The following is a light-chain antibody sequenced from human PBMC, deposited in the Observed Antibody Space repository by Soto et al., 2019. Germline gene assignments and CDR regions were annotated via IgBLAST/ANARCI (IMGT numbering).Light chain of an antibody. CDR1: KLGDTY. CDR2: HDS. J-gene: IGLJ2*01. Sequence: SYELTQPPSVSVSPGQTASITCSGDKLGDTYACWYQQKPGQSPVLVIYHDSRRPSGIPERFSGSNSGNTATLTISGTQAMDEADYYCQAWDSSTVVFGGGTKVTVL. CDR3: QAWDSSTVV. V-gene: IGLV3-1*01.